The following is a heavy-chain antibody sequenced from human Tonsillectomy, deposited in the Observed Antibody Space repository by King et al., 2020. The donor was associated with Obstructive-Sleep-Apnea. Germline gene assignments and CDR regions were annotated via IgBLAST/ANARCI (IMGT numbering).Heavy chain of an antibody. J-gene: IGHJ6*02. Sequence: VQLVESGGGLVKPGGSLRLSCAASGFTFSTYSMDWVRQAPGKGLEWVSSISSGSSYKYYADSVKGRFTISRDNAKNSMYLQMNSLRAEDTAVYYCARMLKDSSSWNYYYGMDVWGQGTTVTVSS. V-gene: IGHV3-21*01. CDR3: ARMLKDSSSWNYYYGMDV. CDR2: ISSGSSYK. D-gene: IGHD6-6*01. CDR1: GFTFSTYS.